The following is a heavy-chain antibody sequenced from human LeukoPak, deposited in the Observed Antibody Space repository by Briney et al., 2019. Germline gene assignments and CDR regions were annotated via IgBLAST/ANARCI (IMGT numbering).Heavy chain of an antibody. V-gene: IGHV3-72*01. CDR2: IKNKANSYGT. J-gene: IGHJ4*02. Sequence: GGSLRLSCAASGFSFSDHYMDWVRLAPGKGLEWVGRIKNKANSYGTAYAASVKGRFTLSRDDSKDSLYLQMNSLTSEDTALYYCTRVRLGAATRYFDYWGQGTLVTVSS. D-gene: IGHD1-26*01. CDR3: TRVRLGAATRYFDY. CDR1: GFSFSDHY.